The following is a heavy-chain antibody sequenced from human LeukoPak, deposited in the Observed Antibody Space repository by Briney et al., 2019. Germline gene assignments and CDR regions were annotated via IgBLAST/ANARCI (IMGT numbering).Heavy chain of an antibody. V-gene: IGHV3-33*01. D-gene: IGHD5/OR15-5a*01. CDR3: ARDRSTRRNDY. J-gene: IGHJ4*02. Sequence: GGSLRLSCAASGFTFSSYGMHWVRQAPGKGLEWVAVIWYDGSNKYYADSVKGRFTISRDNSKNTLYLQMNSLRAEDTAVYYCARDRSTRRNDYWGQGTLVTVSS. CDR1: GFTFSSYG. CDR2: IWYDGSNK.